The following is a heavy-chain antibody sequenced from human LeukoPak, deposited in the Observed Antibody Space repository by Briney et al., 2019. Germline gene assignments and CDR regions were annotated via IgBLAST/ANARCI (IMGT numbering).Heavy chain of an antibody. J-gene: IGHJ4*02. V-gene: IGHV4-59*01. Sequence: SETLSLTCTVSGGSISSYYWGWIRQPPGKGLEWIGYIYYSGSTNYNPSLKSRVTISVDTSKNQFSLKLSSVTAADTAVYYCARGARGYYYDSSGYYFDYWGQGTLVTVSS. CDR2: IYYSGST. CDR3: ARGARGYYYDSSGYYFDY. CDR1: GGSISSYY. D-gene: IGHD3-22*01.